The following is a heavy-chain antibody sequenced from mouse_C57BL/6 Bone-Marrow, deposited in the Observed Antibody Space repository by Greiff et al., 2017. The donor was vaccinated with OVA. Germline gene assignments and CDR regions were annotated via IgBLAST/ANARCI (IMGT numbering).Heavy chain of an antibody. Sequence: VHVKQSGAELVRPGASVKLSCTASGFNIKDYYMHWVKQRPEQGLEWIGRIDPEDGDTEYAPKFQGKATMTADTSSNTAYLQLSSLTSEDTAVYYCARDEGYDGYDGLDYWGQGTTLTVSS. CDR2: IDPEDGDT. J-gene: IGHJ2*01. V-gene: IGHV14-1*01. CDR1: GFNIKDYY. D-gene: IGHD2-3*01. CDR3: ARDEGYDGYDGLDY.